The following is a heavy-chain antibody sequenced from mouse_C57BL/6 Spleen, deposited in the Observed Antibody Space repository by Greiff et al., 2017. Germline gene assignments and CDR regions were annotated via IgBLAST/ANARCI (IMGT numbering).Heavy chain of an antibody. CDR1: GYTFTSYW. Sequence: QVQLQQPGAELVMPGASVKLSCKASGYTFTSYWMHWVKQRPGQGLEWIGEIDPSDSYTNYNQKFKGKSTLTVDKSSSTAYMQLSSLTSEDSAVXYCARKGNSYYYAMDYWGQGTSVTVSS. CDR2: IDPSDSYT. V-gene: IGHV1-69*01. J-gene: IGHJ4*01. D-gene: IGHD2-1*01. CDR3: ARKGNSYYYAMDY.